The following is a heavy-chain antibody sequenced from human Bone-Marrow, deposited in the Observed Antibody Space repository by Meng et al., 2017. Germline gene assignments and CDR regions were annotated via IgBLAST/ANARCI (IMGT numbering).Heavy chain of an antibody. V-gene: IGHV3-33*08. CDR2: IWYDGSNK. J-gene: IGHJ4*02. Sequence: GESLKISCAASGFTITNDWMSWVRQAPGKGLEWVAVIWYDGSNKNYADSVKGRFTISRDNSKNTLYLQMNSLRAEDTAVYFCARDNTVNSDLYFDYWGQGTLVTVSS. CDR3: ARDNTVNSDLYFDY. CDR1: GFTITNDW. D-gene: IGHD4-11*01.